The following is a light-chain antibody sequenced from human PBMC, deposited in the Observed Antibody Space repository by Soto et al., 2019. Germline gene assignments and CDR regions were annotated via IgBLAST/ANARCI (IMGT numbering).Light chain of an antibody. J-gene: IGKJ1*01. V-gene: IGKV3-20*01. Sequence: IVLTQSPGTLSSSPGERATVSCRASQSVSTSNLAWYQQKPGQAPRLLIYGASNRATGIPDRFSGSGSGTDFTLTISRLEPEDFAVYYCQQYGSSGTFGQGTKVDIK. CDR2: GAS. CDR1: QSVSTSN. CDR3: QQYGSSGT.